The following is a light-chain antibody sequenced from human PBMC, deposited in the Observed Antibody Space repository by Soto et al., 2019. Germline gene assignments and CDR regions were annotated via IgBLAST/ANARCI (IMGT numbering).Light chain of an antibody. J-gene: IGKJ1*01. Sequence: EIVLTQSPGTLSLSPREKTNLSFRASQCVSSSYLAWYQQKPGQAPRLLIYGASSRATGIPDRFSGSGSGTDFTLTISRLEPEDFAVYYCQQYGSSPPWTFGQGTKVDIK. CDR3: QQYGSSPPWT. V-gene: IGKV3-20*01. CDR1: QCVSSSY. CDR2: GAS.